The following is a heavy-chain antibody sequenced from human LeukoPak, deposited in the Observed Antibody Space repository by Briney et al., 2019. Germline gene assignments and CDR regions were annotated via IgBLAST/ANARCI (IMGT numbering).Heavy chain of an antibody. V-gene: IGHV4-59*01. D-gene: IGHD1-26*01. CDR2: IHFSGST. CDR3: ARDLGGIYFDY. Sequence: AETLSLACAVYGGSFSGYYWSWIRQPPGKGLEWIGSIHFSGSTNYNPSLRSRVTISVDTSKNQSSLKLSSVTAADTAVYYCARDLGGIYFDYWGQGTLVTVSS. CDR1: GGSFSGYY. J-gene: IGHJ4*02.